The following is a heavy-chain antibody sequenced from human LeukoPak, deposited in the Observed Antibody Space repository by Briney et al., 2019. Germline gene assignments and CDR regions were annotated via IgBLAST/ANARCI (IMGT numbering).Heavy chain of an antibody. CDR3: ARDRGAYCGGDCYLGFDY. Sequence: PGVSVRLSCAASGFTFSSYTMNWVRQAPGKGLEWVSSIAGSSGYISYADSVKGRFTISRDNAKKSLYLQMNSLTAEDTAVYYCARDRGAYCGGDCYLGFDYWGRGTLVTVPS. D-gene: IGHD2-21*02. J-gene: IGHJ4*01. CDR1: GFTFSSYT. V-gene: IGHV3-21*01. CDR2: IAGSSGYI.